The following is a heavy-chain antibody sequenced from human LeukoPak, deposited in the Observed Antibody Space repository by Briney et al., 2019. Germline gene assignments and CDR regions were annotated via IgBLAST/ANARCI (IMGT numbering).Heavy chain of an antibody. Sequence: GGSLRLSCAASGFTFSNYAMTWVRQAPGKGLEWVSGISGSGDTTDYADSVKGRFTISRDNSKNTLYLQMNSLRADDTAVYYCVKDHGWLLYSWGQGTLVTVSS. J-gene: IGHJ4*02. CDR1: GFTFSNYA. D-gene: IGHD3-9*01. V-gene: IGHV3-23*01. CDR2: ISGSGDTT. CDR3: VKDHGWLLYS.